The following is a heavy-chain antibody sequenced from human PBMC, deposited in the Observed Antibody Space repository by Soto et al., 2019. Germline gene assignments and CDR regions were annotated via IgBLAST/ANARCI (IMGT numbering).Heavy chain of an antibody. V-gene: IGHV4-39*01. CDR1: GGSISSSSYY. D-gene: IGHD2-15*01. CDR2: IYYSGST. Sequence: QLQLQESGPGLVKPSETLSLTCTVSGGSISSSSYYWGWIRQPPGKGLEWIGSIYYSGSTYYNPSLKSRVTISVDTSKNQFSLKLSSVTAADTAVYYCARPHPVGYCSGRSCYGGVFDYWGQGTLVTVSS. CDR3: ARPHPVGYCSGRSCYGGVFDY. J-gene: IGHJ4*02.